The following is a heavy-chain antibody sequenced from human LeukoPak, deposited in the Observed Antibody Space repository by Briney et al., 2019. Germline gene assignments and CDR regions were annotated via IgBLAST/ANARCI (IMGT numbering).Heavy chain of an antibody. Sequence: GGSLRLSCAASGFTFSNYAMTWVRQAPGKGLEWVSSVTGSGSSTNYADSVKGRFTISRDNAKNTLYLQMNSLRAEDTAVYYCSTGHCTSTSCSSRDYWGQGTLVTVSS. V-gene: IGHV3-23*01. CDR1: GFTFSNYA. D-gene: IGHD2-2*01. CDR3: STGHCTSTSCSSRDY. CDR2: VTGSGSST. J-gene: IGHJ4*02.